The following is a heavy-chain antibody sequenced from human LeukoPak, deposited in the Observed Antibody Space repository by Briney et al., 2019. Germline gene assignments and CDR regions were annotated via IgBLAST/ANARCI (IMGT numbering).Heavy chain of an antibody. D-gene: IGHD1-26*01. CDR1: GFTFSSYA. CDR2: ISGSGGST. V-gene: IGHV3-23*01. CDR3: AALRWELTQFDY. Sequence: GGSLRLSCAASGFTFSSYAMSWVRQAPGKGLEWVSAISGSGGSTYYADSVKGRFTISRDNSKDTLYLQMNSLRAEDTAVYYCAALRWELTQFDYWGQGTLVTVSS. J-gene: IGHJ4*02.